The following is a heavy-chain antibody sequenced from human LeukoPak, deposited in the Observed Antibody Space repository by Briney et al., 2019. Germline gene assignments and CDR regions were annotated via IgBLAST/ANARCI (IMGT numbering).Heavy chain of an antibody. Sequence: PSETLSLTCTVSGYSISSGYYWGWIRPPPGKGLEWIGSIYHSGSTYYNPSLKSRVTISVDTSKNQFSLKLSSVTAADTAVYYCAREGVRVVGATVNPTFDYWGQGTLVTVSS. V-gene: IGHV4-38-2*02. D-gene: IGHD1-26*01. CDR2: IYHSGST. CDR1: GYSISSGYY. J-gene: IGHJ4*02. CDR3: AREGVRVVGATVNPTFDY.